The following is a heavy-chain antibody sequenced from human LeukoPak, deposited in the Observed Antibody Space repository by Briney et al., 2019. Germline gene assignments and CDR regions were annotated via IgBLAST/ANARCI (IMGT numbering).Heavy chain of an antibody. CDR1: GYSFTDYY. CDR2: INPNSGGT. D-gene: IGHD3-10*01. CDR3: ARGDYYGSGKVVAA. V-gene: IGHV1-2*02. J-gene: IGHJ5*02. Sequence: GASVKVSCKASGYSFTDYYMNWVRLAPGQGLEWMGWINPNSGGTNYARKFQDRVTMTRDTSISTAYMELSLLRSDDTAVYYCARGDYYGSGKVVAAWGQGTLVTVSS.